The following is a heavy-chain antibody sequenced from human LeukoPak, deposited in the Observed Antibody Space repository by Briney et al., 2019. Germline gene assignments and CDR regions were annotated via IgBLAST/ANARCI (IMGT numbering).Heavy chain of an antibody. D-gene: IGHD3-9*01. J-gene: IGHJ4*02. V-gene: IGHV3-11*01. CDR2: ISSSGSTI. Sequence: GGSLRLSCAASGFTFSDYYMSWIRQAPGKGLEWVSYISSSGSTIYYADSVKGRFTISRDNAKNSLYPQMNSLRAEDTAVYYCARDGGKHDILTGYQGYWGQGTLVTVSS. CDR1: GFTFSDYY. CDR3: ARDGGKHDILTGYQGY.